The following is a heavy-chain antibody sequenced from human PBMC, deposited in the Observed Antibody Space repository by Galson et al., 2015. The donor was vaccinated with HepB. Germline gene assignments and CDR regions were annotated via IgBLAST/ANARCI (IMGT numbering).Heavy chain of an antibody. D-gene: IGHD3-16*01. J-gene: IGHJ4*02. CDR3: TRYGQDRGSHTGALVY. Sequence: SETLSLTCTVSGGSINNSFWSWIRQPPGEGLEWIGYICYSGDTSYNPSLRSRVTMSVDTSKNQFSLNLNSVTAADTAVYYCTRYGQDRGSHTGALVYWGQGTLVAVSS. V-gene: IGHV4-59*01. CDR2: ICYSGDT. CDR1: GGSINNSF.